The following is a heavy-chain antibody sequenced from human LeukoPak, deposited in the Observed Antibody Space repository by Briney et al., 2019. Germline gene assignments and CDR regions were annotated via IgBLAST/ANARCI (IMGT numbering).Heavy chain of an antibody. V-gene: IGHV4-59*01. D-gene: IGHD1-26*01. J-gene: IGHJ4*02. CDR2: IYYSGST. CDR3: ARDRRGSYLDY. CDR1: GGSISSYY. Sequence: SETLSLTCTVSGGSISSYYWSWIRQPPGKGLEWIGYIYYSGSTNYNPSLKSRVTIPVDTSKNQFSLKLSSVTAADTAVYYCARDRRGSYLDYWGQGTLVTVSS.